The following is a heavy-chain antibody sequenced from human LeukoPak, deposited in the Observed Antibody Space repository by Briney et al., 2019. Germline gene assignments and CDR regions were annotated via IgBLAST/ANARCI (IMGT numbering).Heavy chain of an antibody. J-gene: IGHJ4*02. D-gene: IGHD6-19*01. CDR3: VRNLAVAGTCFDS. CDR1: GFTFSSYW. CDR2: ISDGGSTT. V-gene: IGHV3-74*01. Sequence: GGSLRLSCAASGFTFSSYWMHWVRQAPGKGLVWVSRISDGGSTTTYADSVKGRFTISRDNAKNTLYLQMNGLRAEDTAVYYCVRNLAVAGTCFDSWGQGTLVTVSS.